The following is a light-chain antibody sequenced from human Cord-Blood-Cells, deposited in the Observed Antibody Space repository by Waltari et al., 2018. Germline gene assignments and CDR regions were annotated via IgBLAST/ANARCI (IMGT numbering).Light chain of an antibody. J-gene: IGLJ3*02. CDR3: QAWDSSTAWV. Sequence: SYELTQPPSVSVSPGQTASIPCPGDKLGDKYACWYQQKPGQAPVLVIYRDSKRPSGIPERFSGSNSGNTATLTISGTQAMDEADYYCQAWDSSTAWVFGGGTKLTVL. CDR2: RDS. V-gene: IGLV3-1*01. CDR1: KLGDKY.